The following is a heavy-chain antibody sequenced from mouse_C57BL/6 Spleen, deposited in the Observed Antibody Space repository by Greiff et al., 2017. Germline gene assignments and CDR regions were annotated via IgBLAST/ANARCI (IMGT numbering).Heavy chain of an antibody. CDR2: IYPRNGNT. Sequence: QVQLQQSGAELVRPGASVKLSCKASGYTFTSYGMSWVKQRPGQGLEWIGDIYPRNGNTYYNEKFKGKATLTADKSSSTAYMELRSLTSEDSAVSFYASGGENWFAYWCRGNRVTVSA. D-gene: IGHD2-13*01. CDR1: GYTFTSYG. V-gene: IGHV1-81*01. CDR3: ASGGENWFAY. J-gene: IGHJ3*01.